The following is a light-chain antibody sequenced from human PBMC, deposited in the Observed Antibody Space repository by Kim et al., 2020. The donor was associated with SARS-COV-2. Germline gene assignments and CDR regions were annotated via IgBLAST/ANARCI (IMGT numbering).Light chain of an antibody. Sequence: GQSVTISCTGTSSDVGGYNYVSWHQQHPGKAPKLMIYEVSKRPSGVPDRFSASKSGNTASLTVSGLQAEDEADYYCSSYAGSNNWVFGGGTQLTVL. J-gene: IGLJ3*02. V-gene: IGLV2-8*01. CDR2: EVS. CDR3: SSYAGSNNWV. CDR1: SSDVGGYNY.